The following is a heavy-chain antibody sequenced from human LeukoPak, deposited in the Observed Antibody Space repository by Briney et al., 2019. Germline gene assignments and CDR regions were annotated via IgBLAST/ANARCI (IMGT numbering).Heavy chain of an antibody. CDR3: AREMATNNYYYYYGMDV. Sequence: ASVKVSRKASGYTFTSYYMHWVRQAPGQGLEWMGIINPSGGSTSYAQKFQGRVTMTRDTSTSTVYMELSSLRSEDTAVYYCAREMATNNYYYYYGMDVWGQGTTVTVSS. CDR2: INPSGGST. D-gene: IGHD5-12*01. J-gene: IGHJ6*02. CDR1: GYTFTSYY. V-gene: IGHV1-46*01.